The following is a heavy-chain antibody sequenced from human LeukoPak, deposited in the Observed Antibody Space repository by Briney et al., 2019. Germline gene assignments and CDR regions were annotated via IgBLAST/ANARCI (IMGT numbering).Heavy chain of an antibody. CDR2: ISSSSSTI. CDR3: ARVESYGAFDI. D-gene: IGHD1-26*01. Sequence: GGSLRLSCTASGFTFSHYSMNWVRQAPGKGLEWTSYISSSSSTIYYADSVKGRFTISRDNAKNSLYLQMNSLRAEDTAVYYCARVESYGAFDIWGQGTMVTVSS. CDR1: GFTFSHYS. V-gene: IGHV3-48*01. J-gene: IGHJ3*02.